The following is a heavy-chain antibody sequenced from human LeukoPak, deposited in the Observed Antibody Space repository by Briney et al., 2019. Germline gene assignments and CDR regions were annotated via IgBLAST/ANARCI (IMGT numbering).Heavy chain of an antibody. CDR3: ARGPNRGERIGNIVVVPAANDFDY. D-gene: IGHD2-2*01. Sequence: YXXXXXXXAPGKGXEXVSYISSSSSTXYYADSVKGRFTISRDNAKNSLYLKMNRLRAEDTAVYYCARGPNRGERIGNIVVVPAANDFDYWGQGTLVTVSS. CDR2: ISSSSSTX. V-gene: IGHV3-48*01. CDR1: YX. J-gene: IGHJ4*02.